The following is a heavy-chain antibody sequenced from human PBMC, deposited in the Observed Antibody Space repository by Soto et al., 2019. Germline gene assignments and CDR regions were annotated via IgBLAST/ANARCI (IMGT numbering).Heavy chain of an antibody. D-gene: IGHD4-4*01. J-gene: IGHJ6*03. CDR1: GYTFTSYG. V-gene: IGHV1-18*01. CDR2: ISAYNGNT. Sequence: ASVKVSCKASGYTFTSYGISWVRQAPGQGLEWMGWISAYNGNTNYAQKLQGRVTMTTDTSTSTAYMELRSLRSDDTAVYYCAGHSNYYYYMAVWGKGTTVTVSS. CDR3: AGHSNYYYYMAV.